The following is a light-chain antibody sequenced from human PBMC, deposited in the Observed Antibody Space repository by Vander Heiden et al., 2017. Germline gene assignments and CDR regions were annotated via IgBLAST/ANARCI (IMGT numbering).Light chain of an antibody. J-gene: IGLJ2*01. CDR1: KLRDKY. V-gene: IGLV3-1*01. Sequence: SCELTHPPSVSVSPGQTASITCTGDKLRDKYACWYKQKPGQSLVLVIYKDSKRASGIPERFSGSNSATTATLTSSGTQAVDEDDYYSQEWNSSTVVFGGGTKLTVL. CDR3: QEWNSSTVV. CDR2: KDS.